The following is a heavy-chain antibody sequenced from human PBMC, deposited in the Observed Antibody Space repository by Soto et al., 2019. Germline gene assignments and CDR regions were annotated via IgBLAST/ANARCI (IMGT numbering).Heavy chain of an antibody. CDR2: INPNSGGT. Sequence: ASVKVSCKASGYTFTGYYMHWVRQAPGQGLEWMGWINPNSGGTNYAQKFQGRVTMTRDTSNSTAYLELSRLRSDDTAAYYCARYSVGAGPQRGWFDPWGQGTLVTVSS. J-gene: IGHJ5*02. CDR3: ARYSVGAGPQRGWFDP. V-gene: IGHV1-2*02. CDR1: GYTFTGYY. D-gene: IGHD1-26*01.